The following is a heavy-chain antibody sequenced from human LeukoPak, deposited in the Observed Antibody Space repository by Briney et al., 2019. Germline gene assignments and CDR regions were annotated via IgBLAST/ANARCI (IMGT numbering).Heavy chain of an antibody. CDR3: ARENVYYDSSDYYPRFDY. J-gene: IGHJ4*02. CDR1: GYTFTGYY. CDR2: ISAYNGNT. Sequence: ASVKVSCKASGYTFTGYYIHWVRQAPGQGLEWMGWISAYNGNTNYAQKLQGRVTMTTDTSTSTAYMELRSLRSDDTAVYYCARENVYYDSSDYYPRFDYWGQGTLVTVSS. V-gene: IGHV1-18*04. D-gene: IGHD3-22*01.